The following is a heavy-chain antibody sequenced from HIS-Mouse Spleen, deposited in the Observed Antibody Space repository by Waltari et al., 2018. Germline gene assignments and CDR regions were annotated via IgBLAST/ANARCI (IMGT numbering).Heavy chain of an antibody. Sequence: QLQLQDSGPGLVKPSETLSLTRTVPGGSISSSRYYWGWIRQPPGKGLEWIGSIYYSGSTYYNPSLKSRVTISVDTSKNQFSLKLSSVTAADTAVYYCAREIPYSSSWYDWYFDLWGRGTLVTVSS. CDR3: AREIPYSSSWYDWYFDL. D-gene: IGHD6-13*01. J-gene: IGHJ2*01. V-gene: IGHV4-39*07. CDR2: IYYSGST. CDR1: GGSISSSRYY.